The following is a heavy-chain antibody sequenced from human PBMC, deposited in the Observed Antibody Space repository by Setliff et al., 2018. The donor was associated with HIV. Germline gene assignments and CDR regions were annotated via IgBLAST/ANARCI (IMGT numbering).Heavy chain of an antibody. Sequence: ASVKVSCKASGYTFTDYYMQWVRQAPGQGLEWMGRINPDSGGANYAQKFQGRVTMTRDTSISTAYMELSSLRSDDTAVYYCARDGEIGPDFWGQGTLVTVSS. CDR2: INPDSGGA. D-gene: IGHD3-3*01. V-gene: IGHV1-2*06. CDR1: GYTFTDYY. J-gene: IGHJ4*02. CDR3: ARDGEIGPDF.